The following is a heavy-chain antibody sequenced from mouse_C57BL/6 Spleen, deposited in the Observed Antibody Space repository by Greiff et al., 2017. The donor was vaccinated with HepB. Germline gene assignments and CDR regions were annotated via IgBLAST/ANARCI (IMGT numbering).Heavy chain of an antibody. J-gene: IGHJ2*01. CDR1: GFTFNTYA. V-gene: IGHV10-3*01. D-gene: IGHD3-2*02. Sequence: EVQVVESGGGLVQPKGSLKLSCAASGFTFNTYAMHWVRQAPGKGLEWVARIRSKSSNYATYYADSVKDRFTISRDDSQSMLYLQMNNLKTEDTAMYYCVRTLDSSGYYYFDYWGQGTTLTVSS. CDR3: VRTLDSSGYYYFDY. CDR2: IRSKSSNYAT.